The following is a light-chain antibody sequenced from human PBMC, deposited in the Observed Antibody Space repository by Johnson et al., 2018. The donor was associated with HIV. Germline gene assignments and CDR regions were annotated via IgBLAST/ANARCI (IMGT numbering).Light chain of an antibody. CDR3: GTWDYTLKTGF. Sequence: QSVLTQPPSVSAAPRQKVTISCSGSSSNIGINYVSWYQQLPGTAPKLLIYDNNKRPSGIPDRFSGSKSGTSATLGITGLQSGDEANYYCGTWDYTLKTGFFGTGTKVTVL. CDR2: DNN. J-gene: IGLJ1*01. CDR1: SSNIGINY. V-gene: IGLV1-51*01.